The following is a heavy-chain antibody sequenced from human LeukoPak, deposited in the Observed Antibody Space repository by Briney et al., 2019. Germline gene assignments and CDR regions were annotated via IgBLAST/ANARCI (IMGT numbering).Heavy chain of an antibody. CDR2: INGSGGST. CDR1: GFTFSSYA. Sequence: PGGSLRLSCAASGFTFSSYAMSWVRQAPGKGLEWVSAINGSGGSTYYADSVKGRFTISRDNSKNTLYLQMNSLRAEDTAVYYCAKDHGYYYDSSGYYWGQGTLVTVSS. D-gene: IGHD3-22*01. CDR3: AKDHGYYYDSSGYY. J-gene: IGHJ4*02. V-gene: IGHV3-23*01.